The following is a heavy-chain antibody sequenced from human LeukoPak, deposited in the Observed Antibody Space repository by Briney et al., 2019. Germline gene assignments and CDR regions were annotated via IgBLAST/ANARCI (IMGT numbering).Heavy chain of an antibody. Sequence: GGSLRLSCAASGFTVSSDYMSWVRQAPGKGLEWVSVIYSGGSTYYADSVKGRFTISRDNSKNTLYLQMNSLRAEDTAVYYCARSGRGYDLDYWGQGTLVTVSS. CDR1: GFTVSSDY. CDR2: IYSGGST. J-gene: IGHJ4*02. D-gene: IGHD5-12*01. CDR3: ARSGRGYDLDY. V-gene: IGHV3-53*01.